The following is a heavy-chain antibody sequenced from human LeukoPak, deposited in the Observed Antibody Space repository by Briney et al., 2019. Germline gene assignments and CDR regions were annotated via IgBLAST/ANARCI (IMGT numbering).Heavy chain of an antibody. Sequence: ASVKVSCKASGYTFTSYGISWVRQAPGQGLEWMGWISAYNGNTNYAQKLQGRVTMTTDTSTSTAYMELRSLRSDDTAVYYCARESSITMTHPSGYYYGMDVWGQGTTVTVSS. CDR2: ISAYNGNT. CDR1: GYTFTSYG. V-gene: IGHV1-18*01. CDR3: ARESSITMTHPSGYYYGMDV. D-gene: IGHD3-22*01. J-gene: IGHJ6*02.